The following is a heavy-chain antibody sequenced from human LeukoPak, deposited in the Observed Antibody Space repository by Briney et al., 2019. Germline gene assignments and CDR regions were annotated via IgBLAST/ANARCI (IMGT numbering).Heavy chain of an antibody. D-gene: IGHD3-3*01. CDR3: ARGDYDFWSGYYNY. CDR1: GYTFTSYG. CDR2: ISAYNGNT. J-gene: IGHJ4*02. V-gene: IGHV1-18*01. Sequence: ASVKVSCKASGYTFTSYGISWVRQAPGQGLEWVGWISAYNGNTNYAQKLQGRVTMTTDTSTSTAYMELRSLRSDDTAVYYCARGDYDFWSGYYNYWGQGTLVTVSS.